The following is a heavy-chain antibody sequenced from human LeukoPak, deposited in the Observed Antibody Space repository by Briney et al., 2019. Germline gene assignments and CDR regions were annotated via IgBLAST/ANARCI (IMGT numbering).Heavy chain of an antibody. Sequence: PGGSLRLSCAASGFTFSSYAMSWVRQAPGKGLEWVSAISGSGGSTYYADSVKGRFTISRDNAKNSLYLQMNSLRAEDTAVYYCARGFITMVRGVIITWGQGTLVTVSS. D-gene: IGHD3-10*01. V-gene: IGHV3-23*01. CDR3: ARGFITMVRGVIIT. CDR2: ISGSGGST. J-gene: IGHJ4*02. CDR1: GFTFSSYA.